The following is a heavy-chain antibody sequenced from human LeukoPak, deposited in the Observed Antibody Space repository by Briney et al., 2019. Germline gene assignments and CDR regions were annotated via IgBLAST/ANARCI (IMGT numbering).Heavy chain of an antibody. D-gene: IGHD3-10*01. V-gene: IGHV4-30-4*08. Sequence: SETLSLTCTVSGGSISSGDYYWSWIRQPPGKGLEWIGYIYYSGSTYYNPSLKSRVTISVDTSKNQFSLKLSSVTAADTAVYYCASPFPYGSGSPLYWGQGTLVTVSS. CDR3: ASPFPYGSGSPLY. CDR1: GGSISSGDYY. CDR2: IYYSGST. J-gene: IGHJ4*02.